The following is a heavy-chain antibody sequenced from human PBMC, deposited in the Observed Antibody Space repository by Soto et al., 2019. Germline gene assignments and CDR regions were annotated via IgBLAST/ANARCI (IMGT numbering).Heavy chain of an antibody. CDR2: IYHSGST. V-gene: IGHV4-30-2*01. J-gene: IGHJ5*02. CDR3: ARDYRDSSDYTTNWFDP. D-gene: IGHD3-22*01. Sequence: SETLSLTCAVSGGSISIGGYSWSWIRQPPGKGLEWIGYIYHSGSTYYNPSLKSRVTISVDTSKNQFSLKLTSVTAADTALYYCARDYRDSSDYTTNWFDPWGQGTLVTVSS. CDR1: GGSISIGGYS.